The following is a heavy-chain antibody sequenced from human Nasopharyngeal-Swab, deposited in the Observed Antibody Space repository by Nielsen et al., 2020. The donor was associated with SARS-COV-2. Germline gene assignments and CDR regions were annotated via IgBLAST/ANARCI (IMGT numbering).Heavy chain of an antibody. J-gene: IGHJ4*02. CDR1: GFPFRNYY. CDR2: IKQGGSEQ. D-gene: IGHD4-17*01. V-gene: IGHV3-7*02. CDR3: ATLWVTTPRRGFDY. Sequence: GESLKISCAASGFPFRNYYMTWVRQPPGKGLEWVANIKQGGSEQFYVDSVKGRFTISRDDAKNSVYLQMNSLRAEDTAVYYCATLWVTTPRRGFDYWGQGTLVTVSS.